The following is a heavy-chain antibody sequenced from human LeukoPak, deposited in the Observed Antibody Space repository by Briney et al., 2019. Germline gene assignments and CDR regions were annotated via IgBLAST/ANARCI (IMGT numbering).Heavy chain of an antibody. CDR1: GGTFSSYA. V-gene: IGHV1-69*06. CDR2: IIPIFGTA. D-gene: IGHD4-17*01. J-gene: IGHJ4*02. Sequence: GASVKVSCKASGGTFSSYAISWVRQAPGQGLEWMGGIIPIFGTANYAQKFQGRVTITADKSTSTAYMELSSLRSEDTAVYYCARGRAYGDYGSHDYWGQGTLVTVSS. CDR3: ARGRAYGDYGSHDY.